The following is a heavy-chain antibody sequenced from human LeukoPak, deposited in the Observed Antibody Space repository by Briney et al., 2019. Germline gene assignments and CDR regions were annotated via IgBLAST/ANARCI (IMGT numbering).Heavy chain of an antibody. J-gene: IGHJ5*02. CDR2: INHSGST. CDR1: GGSFSGYY. Sequence: SETLSLTCAVSGGSFSGYYWSWIRQPPGKGLEWIGEINHSGSTNYNPSLKSRVTISVDTSKNQFSLNLISVTAADTAVYYCARAGITMVRGGNNWFDPWGQGTLVTVSS. CDR3: ARAGITMVRGGNNWFDP. V-gene: IGHV4-34*01. D-gene: IGHD3-10*01.